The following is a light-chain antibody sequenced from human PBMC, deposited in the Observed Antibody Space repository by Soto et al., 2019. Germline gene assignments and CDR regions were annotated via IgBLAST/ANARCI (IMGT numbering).Light chain of an antibody. J-gene: IGKJ4*01. CDR1: QCIRND. CDR2: AAS. CDR3: LQHNSYPPT. Sequence: DIQMTQSPSSLSASVGDRVNITCRASQCIRNDLAWYQQKPGKAPKRLIYAASRLQSGIPSRFSGSGSGTEFTLTITSMQPDDFATYDCLQHNSYPPTFGGGTKVEIK. V-gene: IGKV1-17*01.